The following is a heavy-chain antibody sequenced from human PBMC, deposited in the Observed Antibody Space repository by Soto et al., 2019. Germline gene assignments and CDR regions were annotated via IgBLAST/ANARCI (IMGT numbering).Heavy chain of an antibody. CDR1: GYAFSNND. Sequence: ASVKVSCKASGYAFSNNDISWVRHVTGQGLEWMGWMNPNSGNGGYAQKFQGRVTMTRDTSTSTAYLELSSLASDDTAIYYCARMATYGTLNWFDPWGQRTLVTVSS. J-gene: IGHJ5*02. CDR2: MNPNSGNG. V-gene: IGHV1-8*01. CDR3: ARMATYGTLNWFDP. D-gene: IGHD2-21*01.